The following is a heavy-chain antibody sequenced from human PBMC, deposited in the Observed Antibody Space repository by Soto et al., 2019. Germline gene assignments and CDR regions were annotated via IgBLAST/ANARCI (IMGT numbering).Heavy chain of an antibody. Sequence: GESLKISCKGSGYSFNTYWIGWVRQMPGKGLEWMGNIYPGDSDTKYSPSFQGQVTISADKSITTAYLQWSSLKASDSAMYYCARLSGSLFDYWGQGTLVTVS. V-gene: IGHV5-51*01. J-gene: IGHJ4*02. D-gene: IGHD1-26*01. CDR3: ARLSGSLFDY. CDR2: IYPGDSDT. CDR1: GYSFNTYW.